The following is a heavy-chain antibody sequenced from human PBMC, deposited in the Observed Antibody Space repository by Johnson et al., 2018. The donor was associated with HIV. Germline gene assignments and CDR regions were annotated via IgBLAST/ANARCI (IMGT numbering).Heavy chain of an antibody. V-gene: IGHV3-9*01. CDR2: ISWNGGNI. Sequence: VQLVESGGGLVQPGRSLRVSCAASGFTFDDYAMHWVRQGPGKGLEWVSGISWNGGNIGYADSVKGRFTVSRDNAKNLLYLQMDSLRAEDTAGYYCAKEPWHSSLSLIGLFFFDIRGQGTMVTVSS. CDR3: AKEPWHSSLSLIGLFFFDI. D-gene: IGHD6-19*01. CDR1: GFTFDDYA. J-gene: IGHJ3*02.